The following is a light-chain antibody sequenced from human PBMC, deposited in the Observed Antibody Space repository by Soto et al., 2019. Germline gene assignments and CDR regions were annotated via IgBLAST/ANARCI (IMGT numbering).Light chain of an antibody. Sequence: MTQSPSTLYRSQRPSASLSCKASQSISTNLAWYQQTPGQAPRLLIYGASTRATGIPARFSGSGSGTEFTLTISRLESEDFAVYYCQQYGSSPLTFGQGTKV. CDR3: QQYGSSPLT. CDR1: QSISTN. V-gene: IGKV3-15*01. J-gene: IGKJ1*01. CDR2: GAS.